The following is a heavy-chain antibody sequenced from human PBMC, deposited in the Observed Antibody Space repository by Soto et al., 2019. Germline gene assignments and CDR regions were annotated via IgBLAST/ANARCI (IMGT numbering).Heavy chain of an antibody. CDR2: IYSGGST. Sequence: GSLRLSCAASGFTVSSNYMSWVRQAPGKGLEWVSVIYSGGSTHYPDSVGSRFTISRDNSRNTHYLHISGLRVEDTAEYLCARYCGPDACYSGFDYWGQGTQVTVSS. V-gene: IGHV3-66*01. D-gene: IGHD2-15*01. J-gene: IGHJ4*02. CDR3: ARYCGPDACYSGFDY. CDR1: GFTVSSNY.